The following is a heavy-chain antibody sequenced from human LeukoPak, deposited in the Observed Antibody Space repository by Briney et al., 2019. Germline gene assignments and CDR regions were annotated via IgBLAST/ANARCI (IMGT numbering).Heavy chain of an antibody. J-gene: IGHJ4*02. D-gene: IGHD2-2*01. V-gene: IGHV1-69*13. Sequence: GASVKVSCKASGGTFSSYAISWVRQAPGQGLEWMGGIIPIFGTANYAQKFQGRVTITADESTSTAYMELGSLRSEDTAVYYCARDRDCSSTSCNLDYWGQGTLVTVSS. CDR1: GGTFSSYA. CDR2: IIPIFGTA. CDR3: ARDRDCSSTSCNLDY.